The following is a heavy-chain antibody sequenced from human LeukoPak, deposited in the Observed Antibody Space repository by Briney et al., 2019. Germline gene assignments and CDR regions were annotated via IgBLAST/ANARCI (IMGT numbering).Heavy chain of an antibody. V-gene: IGHV3-23*01. D-gene: IGHD3-10*01. CDR1: GFTFSSYA. CDR3: AKDQVTMVRGANDY. Sequence: GGSLRLSCAASGFTFSSYAMSWVRQAPGKGLEWVAVISGSGVSTYYADSVTGRFTISRDNSKNTLYLQMSSLRAEDTAVYYCAKDQVTMVRGANDYWGQGTLVTVSS. J-gene: IGHJ4*02. CDR2: ISGSGVST.